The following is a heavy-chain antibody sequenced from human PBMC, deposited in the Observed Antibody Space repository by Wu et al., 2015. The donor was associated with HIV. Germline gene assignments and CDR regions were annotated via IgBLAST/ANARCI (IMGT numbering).Heavy chain of an antibody. D-gene: IGHD4-17*01. CDR1: GYTFTGYF. CDR2: INADTGDT. V-gene: IGHV1-2*02. J-gene: IGHJ6*02. Sequence: QVQLVQSGAEVKKPGASVKVSCKASGYTFTGYFLHWVRQAPGQGLEWMGWINADTGDTRYAQKFQGRVTMTRDTSITTTYMELSGLKFDDTAVYYCARRVYGDYLNYYYYYGMDVWGQGTTVTVSS. CDR3: ARRVYGDYLNYYYYYGMDV.